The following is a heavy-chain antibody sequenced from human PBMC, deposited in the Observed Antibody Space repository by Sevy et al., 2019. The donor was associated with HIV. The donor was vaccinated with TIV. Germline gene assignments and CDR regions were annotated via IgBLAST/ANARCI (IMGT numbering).Heavy chain of an antibody. V-gene: IGHV3-21*01. CDR2: ISSSSYI. J-gene: IGHJ5*02. Sequence: GGSLRLSCAASGFTFSSYSMNWVRQAPGKGLEWVSSISSSSYIYYADSVKGRFTISRVNAKNSLYLQMNSLRAEDTAVYYCARDLGQLRTNWFDPWGQGTLVTVSS. CDR3: ARDLGQLRTNWFDP. CDR1: GFTFSSYS. D-gene: IGHD5-18*01.